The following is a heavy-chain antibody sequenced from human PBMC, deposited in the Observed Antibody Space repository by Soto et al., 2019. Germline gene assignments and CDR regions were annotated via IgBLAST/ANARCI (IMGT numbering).Heavy chain of an antibody. D-gene: IGHD3-22*01. CDR2: INAGNGNT. J-gene: IGHJ3*02. V-gene: IGHV1-3*01. CDR1: GYTFTSYA. CDR3: ASSGYYLDDAFDI. Sequence: ASRKVSCKSPGYTFTSYAMHWVRHTTGQRLELMGWINAGNGNTKYSQKFQGRVTITRDTSASTAYMELSSLRSEDKAVYYCASSGYYLDDAFDIWGQGTMVTVSS.